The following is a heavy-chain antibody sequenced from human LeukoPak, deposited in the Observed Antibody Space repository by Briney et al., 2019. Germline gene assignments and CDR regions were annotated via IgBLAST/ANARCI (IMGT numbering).Heavy chain of an antibody. CDR2: ISAYNGNT. Sequence: ASVKVSCKASGYTFTSYGISWVRQAPGQGLEWMGWISAYNGNTNYAQKLQGRVTMTTDTSKSTAYMELRSLRSDDTAVYYCARDEGRRDTMVRGVRETTDYWGQGTLVTVSS. J-gene: IGHJ4*02. CDR3: ARDEGRRDTMVRGVRETTDY. CDR1: GYTFTSYG. V-gene: IGHV1-18*01. D-gene: IGHD3-10*01.